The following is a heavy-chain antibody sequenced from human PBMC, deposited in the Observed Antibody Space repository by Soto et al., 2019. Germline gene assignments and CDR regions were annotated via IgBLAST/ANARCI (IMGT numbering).Heavy chain of an antibody. Sequence: PGGSLRLSCTASGFTFGDYAMSWFRQAPGKGLEWVGFIRSKAYGGTTEYAASVKGRFTISRDDSKSIAYLQMNSLKTEDTAVYYCTRDQRYRSSTSCYPYYYYGMDVWGQGTTVTVSS. V-gene: IGHV3-49*03. CDR3: TRDQRYRSSTSCYPYYYYGMDV. CDR2: IRSKAYGGTT. CDR1: GFTFGDYA. J-gene: IGHJ6*02. D-gene: IGHD2-2*01.